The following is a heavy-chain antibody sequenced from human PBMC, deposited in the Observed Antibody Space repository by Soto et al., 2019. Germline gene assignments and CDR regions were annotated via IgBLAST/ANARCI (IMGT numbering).Heavy chain of an antibody. J-gene: IGHJ4*02. Sequence: SVKVSCKASGGTFSSYAISWVLQAPGQGLEWMGGIIPIFGTANYAQKFQGRVTITADESTSTAYMELSSLRSEDTAVYYCARVPAAAIRYYFDYWGQGTLVTVSS. V-gene: IGHV1-69*13. CDR2: IIPIFGTA. CDR1: GGTFSSYA. CDR3: ARVPAAAIRYYFDY. D-gene: IGHD2-2*01.